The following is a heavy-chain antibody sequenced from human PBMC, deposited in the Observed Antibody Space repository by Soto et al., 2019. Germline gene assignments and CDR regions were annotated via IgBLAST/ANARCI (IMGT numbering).Heavy chain of an antibody. CDR3: VRAFDI. J-gene: IGHJ3*02. V-gene: IGHV3-74*01. CDR1: GFTFSTHS. CDR2: INSDGSST. Sequence: GSLRLSGAGSGFTFSTHSLHWVRQAPGKGLVWVSRINSDGSSTGYADSVQGRFTISRDNAKNTLYLQMISLRAEDTAVYYWVRAFDIWGQGTMVTVSS.